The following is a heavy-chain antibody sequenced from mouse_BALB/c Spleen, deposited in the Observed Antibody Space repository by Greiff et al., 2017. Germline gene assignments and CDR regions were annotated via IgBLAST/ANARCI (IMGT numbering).Heavy chain of an antibody. D-gene: IGHD2-1*01. Sequence: EVQRVESGGGLVQPGGSRKLSCAASGFTFSSFGMHWVRQAPEKGLEWVAYISSGSSTIYYADTVKGRFTISRDNPKNTLFLQMTSLRSEDTAMYYCARGGNYLYYYAMDYWGQGTSVTVSS. CDR1: GFTFSSFG. V-gene: IGHV5-17*02. CDR2: ISSGSSTI. J-gene: IGHJ4*01. CDR3: ARGGNYLYYYAMDY.